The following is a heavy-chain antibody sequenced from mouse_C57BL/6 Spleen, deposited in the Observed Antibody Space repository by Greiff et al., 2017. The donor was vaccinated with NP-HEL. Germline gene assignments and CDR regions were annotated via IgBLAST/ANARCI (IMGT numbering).Heavy chain of an antibody. CDR3: TRDRGYYGSSYPSGYFDV. CDR1: GFTFSSYA. V-gene: IGHV5-9-1*02. J-gene: IGHJ1*03. D-gene: IGHD1-1*01. Sequence: EVQVVESGEGLVKPGGSLKLSCAASGFTFSSYAMSWVRQTPEKRLEWVAYISSGGDYIYYADTVKGRFTISRDNARNTLYLQMSSLKSEDTAMYYCTRDRGYYGSSYPSGYFDVWGTGTTVTVSS. CDR2: ISSGGDYI.